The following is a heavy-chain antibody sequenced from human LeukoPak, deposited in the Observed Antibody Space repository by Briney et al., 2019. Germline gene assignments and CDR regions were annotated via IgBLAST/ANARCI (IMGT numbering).Heavy chain of an antibody. CDR2: IYYSGST. Sequence: SETLSLTCTVSGGSISSGGYYWSWIRQHPGKGLEWIGYIYYSGSTYYNPSLKSRVTISVDTSKNQFSLKLSSVTAADTAVYYCARDEGGIMVRGVTYYYYYYGMDVWGQGTTVTVSS. CDR1: GGSISSGGYY. J-gene: IGHJ6*02. D-gene: IGHD3-10*01. CDR3: ARDEGGIMVRGVTYYYYYYGMDV. V-gene: IGHV4-31*03.